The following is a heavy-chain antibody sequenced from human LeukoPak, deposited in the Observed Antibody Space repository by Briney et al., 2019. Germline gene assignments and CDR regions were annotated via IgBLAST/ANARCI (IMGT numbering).Heavy chain of an antibody. J-gene: IGHJ4*02. CDR2: INHSGST. CDR3: ARYGTSDHYFDY. Sequence: PSETLSLTCAVYGGSFSGYYWSWIRQPPGKGLEWIGEINHSGSTNYNPSLKSRVTISVDTSKNQFSLKLSSVTAADTAVYYCARYGTSDHYFDYWGQGTLVTVSS. V-gene: IGHV4-34*01. D-gene: IGHD1-26*01. CDR1: GGSFSGYY.